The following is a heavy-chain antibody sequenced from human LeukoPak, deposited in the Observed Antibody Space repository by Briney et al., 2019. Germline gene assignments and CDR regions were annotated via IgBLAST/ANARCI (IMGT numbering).Heavy chain of an antibody. J-gene: IGHJ6*02. CDR2: ISGSGGRT. CDR3: AKEVYCGRDCYNPGYGVDV. V-gene: IGHV3-23*01. CDR1: RFTFSSYA. Sequence: GGSLRLSCAASRFTFSSYAMSRVRQAPGKGLEWVAVISGSGGRTYYANSVKGRFTISRDNSKNTLSLQMNSLRDEDTATYYCAKEVYCGRDCYNPGYGVDVWGQGTTVTVSS. D-gene: IGHD2-21*02.